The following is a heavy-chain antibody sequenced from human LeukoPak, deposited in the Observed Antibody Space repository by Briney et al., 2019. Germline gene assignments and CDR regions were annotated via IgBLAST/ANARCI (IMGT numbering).Heavy chain of an antibody. J-gene: IGHJ6*03. CDR1: GHTFTNYG. D-gene: IGHD6-25*01. CDR2: ISAYNGNT. V-gene: IGHV1-18*01. CDR3: ARRSDYYYYMDV. Sequence: GASVKVSCKASGHTFTNYGITWVRQAPGQGLEWMGWISAYNGNTNYAQKLQGRVTMTTDTSTSTAYMELRSLRSDDTAVYYCARRSDYYYYMDVWGKGTTVTVSS.